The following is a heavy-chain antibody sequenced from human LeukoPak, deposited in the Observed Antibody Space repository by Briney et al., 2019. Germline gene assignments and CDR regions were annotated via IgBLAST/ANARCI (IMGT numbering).Heavy chain of an antibody. CDR2: ISYDGSNK. CDR3: AKDRYYYDSSRGMDV. J-gene: IGHJ6*02. D-gene: IGHD3-22*01. CDR1: GFTFNNYD. V-gene: IGHV3-30*18. Sequence: GRCLRVSCAAPGFTFNNYDIHWVRQGPGEGLERGAVISYDGSNKYYADSVKGRFTISRDDSKNTLYLQMNSLRAEDTAVYYCAKDRYYYDSSRGMDVWGQWTTVTVSS.